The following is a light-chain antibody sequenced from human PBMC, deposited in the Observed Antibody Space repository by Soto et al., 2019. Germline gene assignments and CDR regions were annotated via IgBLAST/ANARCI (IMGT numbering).Light chain of an antibody. CDR3: QQLNSYPILT. J-gene: IGKJ4*01. CDR1: QGISSY. V-gene: IGKV1-9*01. Sequence: DIQLTQSPSFLSASVGDRVTITCRASQGISSYLAWYQQKPGKAPKLLIYAASTLKSGVPSRYSGSESGTECTLTISIQQPEDFASYYCQQLNSYPILTFVGGTKVEIK. CDR2: AAS.